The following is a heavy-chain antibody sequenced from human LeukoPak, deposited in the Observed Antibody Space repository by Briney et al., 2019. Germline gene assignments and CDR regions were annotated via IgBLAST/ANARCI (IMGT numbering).Heavy chain of an antibody. CDR1: GGSFSGYY. D-gene: IGHD3-16*01. CDR2: INHIGST. V-gene: IGHV4-34*01. CDR3: ARGRGHVWGGYYYYKDV. J-gene: IGHJ6*03. Sequence: PSETLSLTCAVYGGSFSGYYWSSIRQPPGKGLEWIGEINHIGSTNYNPSLKSRVTISVDTSKNQFSLKLSSVTAADTAVYYCARGRGHVWGGYYYYKDVWGKGTTVTVSS.